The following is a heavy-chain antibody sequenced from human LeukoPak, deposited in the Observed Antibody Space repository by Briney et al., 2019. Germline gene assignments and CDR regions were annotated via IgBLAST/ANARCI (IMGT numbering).Heavy chain of an antibody. CDR2: IFYSGNT. V-gene: IGHV4-59*12. J-gene: IGHJ5*02. Sequence: SETLSLTCSVSGDSITTSYWNWIRQPPGQGLEWIGSIFYSGNTKYNPSLKSRVTISVDTSKNQFSLKLSSVTAADTAVYYCARGPLRSGYYRPNWFDPWGQGTLVTVSS. CDR3: ARGPLRSGYYRPNWFDP. CDR1: GDSITTSY. D-gene: IGHD3-3*01.